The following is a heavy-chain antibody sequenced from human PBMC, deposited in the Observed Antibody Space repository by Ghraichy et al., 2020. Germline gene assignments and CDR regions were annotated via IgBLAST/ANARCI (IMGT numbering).Heavy chain of an antibody. CDR1: GGSIYSGGYY. CDR3: ARAPPPERSYYGMDV. V-gene: IGHV4-31*03. Sequence: SETLSLTCTVSGGSIYSGGYYWSWIRQHPGKGLEWIGYIYYSGSTCYNPSLKSRVTISVDTSKNQFSLKLSSVTAADTAVYYCARAPPPERSYYGMDVWGQGTTVTVSS. CDR2: IYYSGST. J-gene: IGHJ6*02.